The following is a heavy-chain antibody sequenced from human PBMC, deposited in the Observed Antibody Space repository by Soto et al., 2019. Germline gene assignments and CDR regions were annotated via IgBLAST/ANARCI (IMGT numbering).Heavy chain of an antibody. CDR1: GGSISSSSYY. Sequence: SETLSLTCTVSGGSISSSSYYWGWIRQPPGKGLEWIGSIYYSGSTYYNPSLKSRVTISVDTSKNQFSLKLSSVTAADTAVYYCARDRRRITIFGVVPGWFDPWGQGTLVTVSS. J-gene: IGHJ5*02. CDR3: ARDRRRITIFGVVPGWFDP. D-gene: IGHD3-3*01. CDR2: IYYSGST. V-gene: IGHV4-39*02.